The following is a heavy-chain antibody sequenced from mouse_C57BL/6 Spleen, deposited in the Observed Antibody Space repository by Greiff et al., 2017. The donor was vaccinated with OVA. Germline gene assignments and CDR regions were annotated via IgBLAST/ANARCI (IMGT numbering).Heavy chain of an antibody. Sequence: EVQLQQSGAELVKPGASVKLSCTASGFTIKDYYMHWVKQRTEQGLEWIGRIDPEDGATKYAPKFQGKATITADTSSTTAYLQLSSLTSEDTAVDDCASAIYYGNYNYFDYWGQGTTLTVSS. CDR3: ASAIYYGNYNYFDY. V-gene: IGHV14-2*01. J-gene: IGHJ2*01. CDR2: IDPEDGAT. D-gene: IGHD2-1*01. CDR1: GFTIKDYY.